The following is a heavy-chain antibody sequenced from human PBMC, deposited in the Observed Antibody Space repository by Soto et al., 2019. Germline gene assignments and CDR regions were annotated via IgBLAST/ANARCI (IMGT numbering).Heavy chain of an antibody. CDR2: IIPIFGTA. CDR3: ARAGRYGSGSYYLVTDY. V-gene: IGHV1-69*01. Sequence: QVQLVQSGAEVKKPGSSVKVSCTASGGTFSSYAISWVRQAPGQGLEWMGGIIPIFGTANYAQKFQGRVTITADESTSTAYMELSSLRSEDTAVYYCARAGRYGSGSYYLVTDYWGQGTLVTVSS. CDR1: GGTFSSYA. D-gene: IGHD3-10*01. J-gene: IGHJ4*02.